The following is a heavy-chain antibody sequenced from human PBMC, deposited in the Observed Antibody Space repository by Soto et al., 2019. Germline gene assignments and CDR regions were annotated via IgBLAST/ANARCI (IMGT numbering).Heavy chain of an antibody. D-gene: IGHD2-15*01. Sequence: PGGSLRLSCAASGFTFSAYAMHWVRQAPGKGLEWVAVISYDGSNKYYADSVKGRFTTSRDNSKKTLYLEMNSLRAEDTAVYYCARDFKNDRLYCSGGSCAPYFYFGMDVWGQGTTVTVSS. V-gene: IGHV3-30-3*01. CDR3: ARDFKNDRLYCSGGSCAPYFYFGMDV. CDR1: GFTFSAYA. CDR2: ISYDGSNK. J-gene: IGHJ6*02.